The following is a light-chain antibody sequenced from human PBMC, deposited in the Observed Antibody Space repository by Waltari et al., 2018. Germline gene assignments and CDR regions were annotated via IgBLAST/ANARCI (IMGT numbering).Light chain of an antibody. V-gene: IGKV3D-15*01. CDR3: QQNSNWPLT. Sequence: EIVMTQSPATLSLSPGKRATLSCRASQSVSSSLAWYQQKPGQAPRRLIYGASSRATGIPDRFSGSGSGTEFTLTISSLEPEDVAVYYCQQNSNWPLTFGGGTKVEIK. CDR2: GAS. J-gene: IGKJ4*01. CDR1: QSVSSS.